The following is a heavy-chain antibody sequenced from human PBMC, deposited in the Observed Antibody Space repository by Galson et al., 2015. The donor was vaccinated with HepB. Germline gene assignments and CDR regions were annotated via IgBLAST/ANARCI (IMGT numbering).Heavy chain of an antibody. CDR1: GYSFTSYW. CDR2: IDPSDSYT. J-gene: IGHJ5*02. D-gene: IGHD6-6*01. Sequence: QSGAEVKKPGESLRISCKGSGYSFTSYWISWVRQMPGKGLEWMGRIDPSDSYTNYSPSFQGHVTISADKSISTAYLQWSSLKASDTAMYYCARHGGFSSSSPRFDPWGQGTLVTVSS. V-gene: IGHV5-10-1*01. CDR3: ARHGGFSSSSPRFDP.